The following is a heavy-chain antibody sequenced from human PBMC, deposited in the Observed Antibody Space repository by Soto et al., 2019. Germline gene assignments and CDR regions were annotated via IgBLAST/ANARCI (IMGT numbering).Heavy chain of an antibody. V-gene: IGHV4-59*01. CDR2: VYNSGST. J-gene: IGHJ4*02. Sequence: SETLSLTCTVSGGSISSNYWTWIRQPPGKGLEWIGYVYNSGSTNYNPSLKSRVTISEETSKSQFSLKVNSMTAADTAVYYCARYRREAVAGYTLDNWGQGILVTVS. CDR3: ARYRREAVAGYTLDN. CDR1: GGSISSNY. D-gene: IGHD6-13*01.